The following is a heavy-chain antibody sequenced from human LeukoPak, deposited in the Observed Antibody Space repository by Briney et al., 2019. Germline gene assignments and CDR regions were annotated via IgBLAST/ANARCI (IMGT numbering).Heavy chain of an antibody. D-gene: IGHD6-19*01. CDR1: GFTFSSYA. CDR2: ISSNGGST. J-gene: IGHJ1*01. Sequence: PGGSLRLSCSASGFTFSSYAMHWVRQAPGKGLEYVSAISSNGGSTYYADSVKGRLTISRDNSKNTLYLQMSSLRAEDTAVYYCVKDAVAVAGTVGYFQHWGQGTLVTVSS. CDR3: VKDAVAVAGTVGYFQH. V-gene: IGHV3-64D*06.